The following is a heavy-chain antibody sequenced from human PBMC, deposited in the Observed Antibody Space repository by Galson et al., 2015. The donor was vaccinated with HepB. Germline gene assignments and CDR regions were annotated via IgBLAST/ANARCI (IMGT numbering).Heavy chain of an antibody. J-gene: IGHJ6*02. CDR2: ITKTGGST. Sequence: SLRLSCAASGFTFSDYAMSWVRQAPGKGLEWVSTITKTGGSTYYADSVKGRFTISRHNSKNTLYLQMNSLRAEDTAVYYCARERIGFGEDYYYYGMDVWGQGTTVTVSS. D-gene: IGHD3-10*01. CDR3: ARERIGFGEDYYYYGMDV. V-gene: IGHV3-23*01. CDR1: GFTFSDYA.